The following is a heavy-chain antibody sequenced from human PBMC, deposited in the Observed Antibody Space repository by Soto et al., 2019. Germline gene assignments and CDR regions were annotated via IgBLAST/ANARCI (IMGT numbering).Heavy chain of an antibody. J-gene: IGHJ6*02. Sequence: PGGSLRLCCAASGFTFSSYSMNWVRQAPGKGLEWVSYISSSSSTIYYADSVKGRFTISRDNAKNSLYLQMNSLRDEDTAVYYCARDQYDFWSGYNIYYYYYGMDVWGQGTTVTVSS. V-gene: IGHV3-48*02. D-gene: IGHD3-3*01. CDR2: ISSSSSTI. CDR3: ARDQYDFWSGYNIYYYYYGMDV. CDR1: GFTFSSYS.